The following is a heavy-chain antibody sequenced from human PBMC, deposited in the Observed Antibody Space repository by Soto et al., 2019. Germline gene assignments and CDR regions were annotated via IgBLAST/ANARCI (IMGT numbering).Heavy chain of an antibody. CDR1: SGSFGGYY. CDR2: ISQSGNT. J-gene: IGHJ4*02. V-gene: IGHV4-34*01. Sequence: SETLSLTCSIYSGSFGGYYWSWIRQPPGKGLEWIGEISQSGNTNYSPSLKSRVSISIDTSKKQFSLNLASVSAADTAVYYCARAPKVSGSSQTRPDFWGQGTLVTVLL. CDR3: ARAPKVSGSSQTRPDF. D-gene: IGHD6-6*01.